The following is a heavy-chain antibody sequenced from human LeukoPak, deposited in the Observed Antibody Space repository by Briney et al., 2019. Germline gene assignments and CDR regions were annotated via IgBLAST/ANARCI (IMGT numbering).Heavy chain of an antibody. D-gene: IGHD2-15*01. CDR3: ARDRADCSGGSCYFPYYYYGMDV. V-gene: IGHV3-33*01. Sequence: GGSLRLSCAASRFTFSSYGMHWVRQAPGKGLEWVAVIWYDGSNKYYADSVKGRFTISRDNSKNTLYLQMNSLRAEDTAVYYCARDRADCSGGSCYFPYYYYGMDVWGQGTTVTVSS. J-gene: IGHJ6*02. CDR1: RFTFSSYG. CDR2: IWYDGSNK.